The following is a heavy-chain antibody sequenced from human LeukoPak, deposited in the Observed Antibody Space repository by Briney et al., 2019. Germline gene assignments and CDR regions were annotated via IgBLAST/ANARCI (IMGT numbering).Heavy chain of an antibody. CDR2: IYYSGST. V-gene: IGHV4-39*01. CDR3: ARTYYYDSSGYYYAWYFDY. CDR1: GGSISSSSYY. D-gene: IGHD3-22*01. Sequence: SETLSLTCTVSGGSISSSSYYWGWIRQPPGKGLEWIGSIYYSGSTYYNPSLKSRVTISVDTSKNQFSLKLSSVTAADTAVYYCARTYYYDSSGYYYAWYFDYWGQGTLVTVSS. J-gene: IGHJ4*02.